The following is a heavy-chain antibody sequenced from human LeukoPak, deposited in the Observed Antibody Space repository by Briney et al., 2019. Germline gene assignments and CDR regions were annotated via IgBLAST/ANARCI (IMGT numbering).Heavy chain of an antibody. CDR2: IYYSGST. CDR3: ARLHASITMVRGFSWDY. Sequence: PSETLSLTCTVSGGSISSSSYYWGWIRQPPGKGLEWIGSIYYSGSTYYNPSLKSRVTISVDTSKNQFSLKLSSVTAADTAVYYCARLHASITMVRGFSWDYWGQGTLVTVSS. V-gene: IGHV4-39*01. CDR1: GGSISSSSYY. J-gene: IGHJ4*02. D-gene: IGHD3-10*01.